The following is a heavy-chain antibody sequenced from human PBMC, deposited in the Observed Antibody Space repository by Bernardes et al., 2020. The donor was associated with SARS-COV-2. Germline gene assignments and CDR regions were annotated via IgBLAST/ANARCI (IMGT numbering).Heavy chain of an antibody. D-gene: IGHD1-26*01. CDR3: ARFRIVGATSYYGMDV. CDR2: INTDNDNA. Sequence: ASWKAFCKTSGYTFTSYGISWVRQAPGQGLEWMGWINTDNDNANYAQKLQGRVTMTTDTSTSTAYMEVRSLRSDDTAVYYCARFRIVGATSYYGMDVWGQGTTVTVSS. CDR1: GYTFTSYG. J-gene: IGHJ6*02. V-gene: IGHV1-18*01.